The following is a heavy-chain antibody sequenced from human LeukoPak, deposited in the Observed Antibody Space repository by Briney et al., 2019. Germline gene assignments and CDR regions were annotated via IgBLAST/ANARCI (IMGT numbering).Heavy chain of an antibody. CDR1: GFTFSSYS. V-gene: IGHV3-21*01. J-gene: IGHJ4*02. D-gene: IGHD3-9*01. CDR2: ISSSSSYI. CDR3: ARVDDNYFDY. Sequence: GGSLRLSCVASGFTFSSYSMNWVRQAPGKGLEWVSSISSSSSYIYYADSVKGRFTISRDNAKNSLYLQMNSLRAEDTAVYYCARVDDNYFDYWGQGTLVTVSS.